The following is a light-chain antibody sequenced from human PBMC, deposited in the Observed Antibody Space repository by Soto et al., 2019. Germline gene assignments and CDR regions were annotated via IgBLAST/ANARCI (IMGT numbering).Light chain of an antibody. CDR1: QSVSSY. V-gene: IGKV3-11*01. J-gene: IGKJ4*01. CDR3: QQRSNWPPI. CDR2: DAS. Sequence: EIVLTQSPATLSLSPGERATLSCRASQSVSSYLAWYQQKPGQAPRLLIYDASNRVTGIPARFNGSGSGTDFTLTISSLEPEDFAVYYCQQRSNWPPIFGGGTKVEIK.